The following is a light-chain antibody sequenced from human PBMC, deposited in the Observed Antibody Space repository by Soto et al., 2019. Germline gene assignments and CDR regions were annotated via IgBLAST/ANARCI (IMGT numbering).Light chain of an antibody. CDR3: CSYAGSSTFGVV. CDR2: EGS. CDR1: SGDVGSYNL. V-gene: IGLV2-23*03. J-gene: IGLJ2*01. Sequence: QSALTQPASVSGSPGQSITISCTGTSGDVGSYNLVSWYQQHPGEAPKLMIYEGSKRPSGVSNRFSGSKSGNTASLTISGLQAEDEADYYCCSYAGSSTFGVVFGGGTKLTVL.